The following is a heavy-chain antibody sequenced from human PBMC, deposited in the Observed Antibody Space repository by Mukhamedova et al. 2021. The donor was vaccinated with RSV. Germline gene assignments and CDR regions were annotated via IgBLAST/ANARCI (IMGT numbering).Heavy chain of an antibody. Sequence: GPEWVAAISYDGSNKYYADSVKGRFTISRDNSKNTLYLQMDSLRVEDTAVYYCAKTRDMTTIICAFDIWGQGTMVTVPS. V-gene: IGHV3-30*18. D-gene: IGHD5-24*01. J-gene: IGHJ3*02. CDR3: AKTRDMTTIICAFDI. CDR2: ISYDGSNK.